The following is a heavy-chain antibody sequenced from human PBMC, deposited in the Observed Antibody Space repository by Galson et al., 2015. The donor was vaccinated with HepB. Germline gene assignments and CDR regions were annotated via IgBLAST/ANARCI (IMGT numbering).Heavy chain of an antibody. CDR2: TYYRSKWYN. J-gene: IGHJ3*02. V-gene: IGHV6-1*01. CDR1: GDSVFTNIDA. D-gene: IGHD1-1*01. Sequence: CAISGDSVFTNIDAWNWIRQSPSRGLEWLGKTYYRSKWYNEYAVSVKSRIIISPDTSKNQFSLQLNSVSPEDTAVYYCARGRGNALDIWGQGTTVNVYS. CDR3: ARGRGNALDI.